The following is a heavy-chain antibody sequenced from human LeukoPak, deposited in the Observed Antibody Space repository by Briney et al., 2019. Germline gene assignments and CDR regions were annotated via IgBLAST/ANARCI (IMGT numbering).Heavy chain of an antibody. D-gene: IGHD5-24*01. CDR1: GGSFSGYY. J-gene: IGHJ4*02. V-gene: IGHV4-34*01. Sequence: SETLSLTCAVYGGSFSGYYWNWIRQPPGKGLEWIGEINHSGSTNYNPSLKSRVTISVDASKNQFSLNLSSVTAADTAVYYCARHVSGGYNIYYFDYWGQGTLVTVSS. CDR3: ARHVSGGYNIYYFDY. CDR2: INHSGST.